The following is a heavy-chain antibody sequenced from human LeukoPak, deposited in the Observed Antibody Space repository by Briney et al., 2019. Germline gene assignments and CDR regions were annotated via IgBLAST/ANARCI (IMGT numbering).Heavy chain of an antibody. CDR1: GYTLTELS. CDR3: ATLWFGRNWHYYYYGMDV. V-gene: IGHV1-24*01. Sequence: ASVKVSCKVSGYTLTELSVHWVRQAPGKGLEWMGGFDPEDGETIYAQKFQGRVTMTEDTSTDTAYMELSSLRSEDTAVYYCATLWFGRNWHYYYYGMDVWGQGTTVTVSS. CDR2: FDPEDGET. J-gene: IGHJ6*02. D-gene: IGHD3-10*01.